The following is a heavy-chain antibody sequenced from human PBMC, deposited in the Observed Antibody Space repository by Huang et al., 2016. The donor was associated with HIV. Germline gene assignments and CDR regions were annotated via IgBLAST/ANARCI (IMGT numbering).Heavy chain of an antibody. D-gene: IGHD6-19*01. CDR3: AKGRGSSGWYVGY. CDR1: GFPFSSYA. V-gene: IGHV3-23*01. CDR2: SCDSGGSK. Sequence: EVQLLESGGGLVQPGGSLRLSCAASGFPFSSYAMTWVRQAPGTGLEWVSDSCDSGGSKYYADSVKGRFTISRDNSKNTLYLQMNSLRAEDTAVYYCAKGRGSSGWYVGYWGQGTLVTVSS. J-gene: IGHJ4*02.